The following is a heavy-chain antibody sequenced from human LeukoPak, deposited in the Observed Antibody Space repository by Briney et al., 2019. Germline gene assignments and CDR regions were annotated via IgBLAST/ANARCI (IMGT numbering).Heavy chain of an antibody. Sequence: SETLSLTCTVSGGSISSYYWSWIRQPPGKGLEWIGYIYYSGSTNYNPSLKSRVTISVDTSKNQFSLKLSSVTAADTAVYYCARDRVDPFYGMDVWGQGTTVTVSS. CDR1: GGSISSYY. CDR2: IYYSGST. D-gene: IGHD5-12*01. CDR3: ARDRVDPFYGMDV. J-gene: IGHJ6*02. V-gene: IGHV4-59*01.